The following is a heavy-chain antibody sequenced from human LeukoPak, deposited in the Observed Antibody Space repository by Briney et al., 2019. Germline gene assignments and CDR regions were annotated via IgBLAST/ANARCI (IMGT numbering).Heavy chain of an antibody. J-gene: IGHJ5*02. Sequence: SETLSLTCVVSGGSISPYYWSWIRQSPGKGLEWIGYIYYSGSTNYNPSLKSRVTILVDTSKNQFSLKLSSVTAADTAVYYCARADGLPRFWFDPWGQGTLVTVSS. D-gene: IGHD5-12*01. CDR2: IYYSGST. CDR3: ARADGLPRFWFDP. V-gene: IGHV4-59*01. CDR1: GGSISPYY.